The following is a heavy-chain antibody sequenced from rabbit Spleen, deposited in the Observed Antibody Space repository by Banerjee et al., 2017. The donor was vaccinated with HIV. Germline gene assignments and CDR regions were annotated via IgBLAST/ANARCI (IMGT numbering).Heavy chain of an antibody. CDR3: ARDTASSFSSYGMDL. Sequence: QEQLVESGGGLVKPEASLTLTCTASGVSFSISSYMCWVRQAPGKGLEWIACIDAGSSGFTYFATWAEGRFTISKTSSTTVTLEMTRLTAADTATYFCARDTASSFSSYGMDLWGQGTLVTVS. V-gene: IGHV1S45*01. D-gene: IGHD8-1*01. J-gene: IGHJ6*01. CDR1: GVSFSISSY. CDR2: IDAGSSGFT.